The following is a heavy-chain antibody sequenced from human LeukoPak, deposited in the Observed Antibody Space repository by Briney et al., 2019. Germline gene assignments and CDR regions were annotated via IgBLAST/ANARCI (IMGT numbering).Heavy chain of an antibody. CDR2: IFGSGGST. Sequence: GGSLRLSCAASGFTFSSYAMYWVRRAPGKGLEWVSGIFGSGGSTHYADSVKGRFTISRDNSKNTVYLQMNSLRAEDTAVYYCAKTTTGYSSGRFPGWPVDYWGQGTLVTVSS. J-gene: IGHJ4*02. CDR1: GFTFSSYA. V-gene: IGHV3-23*01. CDR3: AKTTTGYSSGRFPGWPVDY. D-gene: IGHD6-19*01.